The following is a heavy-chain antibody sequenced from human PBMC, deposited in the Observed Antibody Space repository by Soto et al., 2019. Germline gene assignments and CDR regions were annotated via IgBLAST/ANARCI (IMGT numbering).Heavy chain of an antibody. CDR1: GGSFSGYY. CDR3: ARGGYDILTGQDY. CDR2: INHSGGT. V-gene: IGHV4-34*01. Sequence: SETLSLTCAVYGGSFSGYYWSWIRQPPGKGLEWIGEINHSGGTNYNPSLKSRVTISVDTSKNQFSLKLSSVTAADTAVYYCARGGYDILTGQDYWGQGTLVTVSS. J-gene: IGHJ4*02. D-gene: IGHD3-9*01.